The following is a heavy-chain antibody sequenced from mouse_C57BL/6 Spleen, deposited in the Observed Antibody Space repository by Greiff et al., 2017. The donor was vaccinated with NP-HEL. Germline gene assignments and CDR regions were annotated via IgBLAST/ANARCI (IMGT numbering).Heavy chain of an antibody. CDR2: IWRGGST. CDR3: AKNRVYGSSFGYAMDY. CDR1: GFSLTSYG. J-gene: IGHJ4*01. V-gene: IGHV2-5*01. Sequence: VQWVESGPGLVQPSQSLSITCTVSGFSLTSYGVHWVRQSPGKGLEWLGVIWRGGSTDYNAAFMSRLSITKDNSKSQVFFKMNSLQADDTAIYYCAKNRVYGSSFGYAMDYWGQGTSVTVSS. D-gene: IGHD1-1*01.